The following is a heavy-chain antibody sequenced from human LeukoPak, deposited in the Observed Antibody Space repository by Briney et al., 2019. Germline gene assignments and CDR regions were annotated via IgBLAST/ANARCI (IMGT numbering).Heavy chain of an antibody. V-gene: IGHV1-24*01. CDR1: GYTLTELS. D-gene: IGHD2-2*02. CDR3: ATVAAIPQYYFDY. Sequence: ASVKVSCKVSGYTLTELSMHWVRQAPGKGLEWMGGSDPEDGETIYAQKFQGRVTMTEDTSTDTAYMELSSLRFEDTAVYYCATVAAIPQYYFDYWGQGTLVTVSS. CDR2: SDPEDGET. J-gene: IGHJ4*02.